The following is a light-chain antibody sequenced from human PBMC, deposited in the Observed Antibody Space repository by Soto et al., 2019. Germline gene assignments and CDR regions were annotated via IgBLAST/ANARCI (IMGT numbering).Light chain of an antibody. CDR1: SSDVGGYNY. Sequence: QSALTQPASVSGSPGQSITISCAGTSSDVGGYNYVSWYQQHTGKAPKLMIYDVSKRPSGVPDRFSGSKSGNTASLTISGLQAEDEADYYCCSYAGSYTLVFGGGTKVTVL. J-gene: IGLJ2*01. CDR3: CSYAGSYTLV. CDR2: DVS. V-gene: IGLV2-11*01.